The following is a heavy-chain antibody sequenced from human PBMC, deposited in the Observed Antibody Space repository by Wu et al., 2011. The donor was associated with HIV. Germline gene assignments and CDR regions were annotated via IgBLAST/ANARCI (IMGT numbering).Heavy chain of an antibody. CDR3: ARSPGLSIIAGARFDY. V-gene: IGHV1-69*05. Sequence: QVQLVQSGAEVEKPGSSVKVSCKASGGTFSSYTMSWVRQAPGQGLEWMGGIIPLYGTANYAQKFQGRVTISTDESSSTVYMALSSLRSEDTAVYYCARSPGLSIIAGARFDYWAREPWSPSPQ. D-gene: IGHD1-26*01. CDR1: GGTFSSYT. J-gene: IGHJ4*02. CDR2: IIPLYGTA.